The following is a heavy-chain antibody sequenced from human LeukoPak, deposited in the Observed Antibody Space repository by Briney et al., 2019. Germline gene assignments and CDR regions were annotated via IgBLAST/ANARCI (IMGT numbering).Heavy chain of an antibody. D-gene: IGHD2-15*01. Sequence: GGSLRLSCAASGFTFDDYAMHWVRQAPGKGLEWVSGISWNSGSIGYADSVKGRFTISRDNAKNSLYLQMNSLRAEDTALYYCAKALVVGATSPFDYWGQGTLVTVSS. J-gene: IGHJ4*02. CDR1: GFTFDDYA. V-gene: IGHV3-9*01. CDR3: AKALVVGATSPFDY. CDR2: ISWNSGSI.